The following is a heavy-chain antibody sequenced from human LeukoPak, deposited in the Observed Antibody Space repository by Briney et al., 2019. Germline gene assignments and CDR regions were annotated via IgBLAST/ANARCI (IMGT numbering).Heavy chain of an antibody. Sequence: PSRTLSLTCAVPGGSISSSSSWSWVRQPPGKGREWIGEIYHSGRTNYNPSLKSRVTISVDKSKNQFSLKLSPVTAEDTAVYYCARTRVREDYFDYWGQGTLVTVSS. CDR3: ARTRVREDYFDY. CDR1: GGSISSSSS. CDR2: IYHSGRT. J-gene: IGHJ4*02. V-gene: IGHV4-4*02. D-gene: IGHD5-18*01.